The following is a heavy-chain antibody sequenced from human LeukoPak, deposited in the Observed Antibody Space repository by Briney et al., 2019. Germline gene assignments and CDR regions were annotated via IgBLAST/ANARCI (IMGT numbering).Heavy chain of an antibody. J-gene: IGHJ5*02. CDR3: ARGLYSYQVNWFDP. Sequence: ASVKVSCKASGYTFTGYYMHWVRQAPGQGLEWLGWINPNSGGTNYAQKFQGRVTMTRDTSISTAYMELSGLRSDDTAVYHCARGLYSYQVNWFDPWGQGTLVTVSS. CDR1: GYTFTGYY. D-gene: IGHD5-24*01. CDR2: INPNSGGT. V-gene: IGHV1-2*02.